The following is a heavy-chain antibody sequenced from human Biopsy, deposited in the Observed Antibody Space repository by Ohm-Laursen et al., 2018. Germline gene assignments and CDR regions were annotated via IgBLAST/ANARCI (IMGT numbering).Heavy chain of an antibody. CDR2: IYYSGST. D-gene: IGHD2-2*01. V-gene: IGHV4-59*08. CDR3: ARHRGGMPSSGNWFDH. Sequence: SDTLSLTCTVSGDSISSYYWSWIRQPPGKGLEWIGYIYYSGSTNYNPSLKSRVTISVDMSKNQFSLELTSVAAADTAVYYCARHRGGMPSSGNWFDHWGQGTLVTVSS. J-gene: IGHJ5*02. CDR1: GDSISSYY.